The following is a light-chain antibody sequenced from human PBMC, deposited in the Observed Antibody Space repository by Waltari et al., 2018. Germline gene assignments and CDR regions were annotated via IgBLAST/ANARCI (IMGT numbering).Light chain of an antibody. Sequence: DIVMTQSPDSLAVSLGERATINCKSSQSVLYSSNNKNYLAWYQQKPGQHPKLLIYWASTRESGVPDRFSGSGSGTDFTLTISSLQAEDVAVYYCQQYYSTQTFGQGTKLEIK. CDR3: QQYYSTQT. CDR2: WAS. J-gene: IGKJ2*01. V-gene: IGKV4-1*01. CDR1: QSVLYSSNNKNY.